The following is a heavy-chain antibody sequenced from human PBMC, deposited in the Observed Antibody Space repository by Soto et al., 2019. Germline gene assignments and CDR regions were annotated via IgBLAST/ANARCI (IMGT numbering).Heavy chain of an antibody. CDR3: AKLSCTSSTCYFPGWFDP. CDR1: GDSISGGASF. Sequence: SETLSLTCTVSGDSISGGASFWSWIRQPPGKGLEWIANVYYSGSSYYNPSLKSRLTISVDTTKNQFSLQLKSMTAADTAVYYCAKLSCTSSTCYFPGWFDPWGQGTLVTVSS. J-gene: IGHJ5*02. V-gene: IGHV4-31*03. CDR2: VYYSGSS. D-gene: IGHD2-2*01.